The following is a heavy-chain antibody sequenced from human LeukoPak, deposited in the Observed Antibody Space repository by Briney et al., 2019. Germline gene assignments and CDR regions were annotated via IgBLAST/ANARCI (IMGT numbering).Heavy chain of an antibody. J-gene: IGHJ5*02. CDR3: ARQVVVAATSWFDP. D-gene: IGHD2-15*01. CDR1: GGSISSYY. CDR2: IYYSGST. Sequence: KPSETLSLTCTFSGGSISSYYWSWIRQPPGKGLERIGYIYYSGSTNYNPSLKSRVTISVDTSKNQFSLKLSSVTAADTAVYYCARQVVVAATSWFDPWGQGTLVTVSS. V-gene: IGHV4-59*01.